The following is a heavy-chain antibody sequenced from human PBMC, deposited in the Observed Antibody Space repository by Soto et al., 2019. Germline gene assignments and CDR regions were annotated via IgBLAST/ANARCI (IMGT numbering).Heavy chain of an antibody. Sequence: EVQLVESGAGLVQPGGSLGLSCAASGFTFNDYWMHWVRQDPGKGLVWVSRISSDGSTIAYADSVKGRFTISRDNAKNTLYLQMNSLRAEDTAIYYCVRGGGGRGLDYWGQGTPVTVSS. CDR2: ISSDGSTI. CDR3: VRGGGGRGLDY. V-gene: IGHV3-74*01. J-gene: IGHJ4*02. D-gene: IGHD3-10*01. CDR1: GFTFNDYW.